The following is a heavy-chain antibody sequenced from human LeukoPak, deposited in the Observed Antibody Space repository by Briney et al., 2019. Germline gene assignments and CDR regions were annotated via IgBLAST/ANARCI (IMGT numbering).Heavy chain of an antibody. CDR3: ARARDWIVGDQNWFDP. CDR1: GGTFSSYA. D-gene: IGHD3-22*01. V-gene: IGHV1-69*13. Sequence: ASVKVSCKASGGTFSSYAISWVRQAPGQGFEWMGGIIPIFGTANYAQKFQGRVTITADESTSTAYMELSSLRSEDTAVYYCARARDWIVGDQNWFDPWGQGTLVTVSS. J-gene: IGHJ5*02. CDR2: IIPIFGTA.